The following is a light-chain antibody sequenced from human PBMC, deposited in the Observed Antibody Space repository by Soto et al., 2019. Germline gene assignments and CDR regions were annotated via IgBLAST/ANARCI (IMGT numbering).Light chain of an antibody. Sequence: QSALTQPASVSGSPGQSITISCTGTSSDVGGYYYVSWYQHHPGKAPKLMIYQVSNRPSGVSNRFSGSKSGNTASLTISGLQAEEEADYYCSSYTSSNPFYVFGTGTKLTVL. J-gene: IGLJ1*01. V-gene: IGLV2-14*01. CDR1: SSDVGGYYY. CDR2: QVS. CDR3: SSYTSSNPFYV.